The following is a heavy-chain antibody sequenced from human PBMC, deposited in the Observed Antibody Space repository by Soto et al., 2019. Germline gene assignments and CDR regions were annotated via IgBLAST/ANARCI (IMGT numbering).Heavy chain of an antibody. V-gene: IGHV3-23*01. CDR1: GFTFSSHA. D-gene: IGHD6-6*01. J-gene: IGHJ4*02. CDR2: ISASGGGT. CDR3: AKISGSSDTVN. Sequence: GGSLRLSCAASGFTFSSHAMSWVRQAPGKGLEWVSSISASGGGTYYADSVKGRFTISRDNSKNTLYLQVHSLRAEDTALYHCAKISGSSDTVNWGQGTLVTVSS.